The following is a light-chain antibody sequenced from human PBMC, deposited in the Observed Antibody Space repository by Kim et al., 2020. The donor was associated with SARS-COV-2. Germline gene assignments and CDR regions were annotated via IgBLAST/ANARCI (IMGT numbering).Light chain of an antibody. J-gene: IGKJ1*01. CDR3: HQYGRSPQT. CDR2: STS. V-gene: IGKV3-20*01. Sequence: SQGERASRSGGASQNVNTIYVAWYQQNPGQAPRLLIYSTSSRAAGIPDRFSGSGSEADFTLTINRLEPEDFAVYYCHQYGRSPQTFGQGTKVDIK. CDR1: QNVNTIY.